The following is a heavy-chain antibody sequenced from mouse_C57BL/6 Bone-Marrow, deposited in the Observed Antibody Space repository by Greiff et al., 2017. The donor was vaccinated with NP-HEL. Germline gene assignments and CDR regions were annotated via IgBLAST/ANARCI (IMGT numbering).Heavy chain of an antibody. CDR2: IRSKSNNYAT. J-gene: IGHJ1*03. D-gene: IGHD1-1*01. CDR1: GFSFNTYA. CDR3: VRHGYYGSSYFDV. V-gene: IGHV10-1*01. Sequence: DVKLVESGGGLVQPKGSLKLSCAASGFSFNTYAMNWVRQAPGKGLEWVARIRSKSNNYATYYADSVKDRFTISRDDSESMLYLQMNNLKTEDTAMYYCVRHGYYGSSYFDVWGTGTTVTVSS.